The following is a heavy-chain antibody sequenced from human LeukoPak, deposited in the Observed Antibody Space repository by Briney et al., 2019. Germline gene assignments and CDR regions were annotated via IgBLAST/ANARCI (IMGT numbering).Heavy chain of an antibody. CDR3: ASRGGRYCSSTSCHTGVDY. CDR1: GFTFSSYA. V-gene: IGHV3-23*01. D-gene: IGHD2-2*02. CDR2: ISGSGGST. Sequence: GGSLRLSCAPSGFTFSSYAMSWVRQAPGKGLEWVSAISGSGGSTYYADSVKGRFTISRDNSKNTLYLQMNSLRAEDTAVYYCASRGGRYCSSTSCHTGVDYWGQGTLVTVSS. J-gene: IGHJ4*02.